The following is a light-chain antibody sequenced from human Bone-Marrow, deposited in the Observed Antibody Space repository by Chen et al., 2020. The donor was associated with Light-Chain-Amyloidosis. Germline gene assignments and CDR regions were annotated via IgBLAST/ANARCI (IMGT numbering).Light chain of an antibody. J-gene: IGKJ3*01. CDR1: QSISSSY. CDR3: QRHHKWPIT. Sequence: EIVMTQSPATLSVSPGERATLSCRPSQSISSSYLAWYHQKPGQAPRLLIYSISTRATGVPARFSGSGSGTEFTLTISRLQSEDLGVYYCQRHHKWPITFGPGTSEGIK. CDR2: SIS. V-gene: IGKV3-15*01.